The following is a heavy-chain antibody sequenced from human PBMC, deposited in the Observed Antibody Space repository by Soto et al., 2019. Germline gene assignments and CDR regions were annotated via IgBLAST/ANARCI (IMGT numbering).Heavy chain of an antibody. V-gene: IGHV1-18*01. Sequence: QVHLVQSGAEVKKPGASVKVSCKGSGYGFTTYGITWVRQAPGQGLEWMAWISAHNGNTNYAQKRQGRVTVTRDTSTSTAYMELRSLRNDYTAVYYCARGRYGDYWGQGALVTVSS. CDR2: ISAHNGNT. D-gene: IGHD1-1*01. CDR3: ARGRYGDY. J-gene: IGHJ4*02. CDR1: GYGFTTYG.